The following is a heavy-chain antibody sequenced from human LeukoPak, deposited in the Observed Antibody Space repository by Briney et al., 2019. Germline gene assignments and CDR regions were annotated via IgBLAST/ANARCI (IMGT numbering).Heavy chain of an antibody. V-gene: IGHV3-43*02. D-gene: IGHD2-21*02. CDR3: ARYCGGDCYSPHDAFGI. J-gene: IGHJ3*02. Sequence: GGSLRLSCAASGFTFHLYAMHWVRLAPGKGLEWVSLITGDGRSTYYADSVKGRFTISRDNAKNSLYLQMSSLRAEDTALYYCARYCGGDCYSPHDAFGIWGQGTIVIVTS. CDR2: ITGDGRST. CDR1: GFTFHLYA.